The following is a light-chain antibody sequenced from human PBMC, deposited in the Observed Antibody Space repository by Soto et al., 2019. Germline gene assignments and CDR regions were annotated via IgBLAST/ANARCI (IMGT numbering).Light chain of an antibody. CDR1: SSDVGSYNR. CDR3: SSFTSSNTWV. CDR2: EVS. J-gene: IGLJ3*02. V-gene: IGLV2-18*02. Sequence: QSALTQPPSVSGSPGQSVTISCTGTSSDVGSYNRVSWYQQPPGTAPKLMIYEVSNRPSGVPDRFFGSKSGNTASLTISGXXXXDEADYYCSSFTSSNTWVFGGGTKLTVL.